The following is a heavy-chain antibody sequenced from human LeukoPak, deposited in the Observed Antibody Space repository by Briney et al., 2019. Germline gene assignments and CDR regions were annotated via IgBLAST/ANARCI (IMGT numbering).Heavy chain of an antibody. D-gene: IGHD3-10*01. Sequence: ASVKVSCKASGYTFTGYYMHWVRQAPGQGLEWMGWINPDSGGTNYAQKFQGRVTMTRDTSISTAYMELSRLRSDDTAVYYCARDWFGELCPDYWGQGTLVTVPS. V-gene: IGHV1-2*02. CDR2: INPDSGGT. CDR3: ARDWFGELCPDY. CDR1: GYTFTGYY. J-gene: IGHJ4*02.